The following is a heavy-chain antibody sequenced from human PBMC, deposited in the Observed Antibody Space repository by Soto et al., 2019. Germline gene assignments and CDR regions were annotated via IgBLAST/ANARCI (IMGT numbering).Heavy chain of an antibody. J-gene: IGHJ5*02. Sequence: PSETLSLTCTVSGDSVSSGNYYWTWIRQPPGKGLEWIGSIYFTGSTNYNPSLKSRLTMSIDTSRNLFSLRLDSVTAADTAVCYCGRVPVHTYMISWSDPCGQGPLVTVYS. D-gene: IGHD3-16*01. CDR2: IYFTGST. CDR1: GDSVSSGNYY. CDR3: GRVPVHTYMISWSDP. V-gene: IGHV4-61*01.